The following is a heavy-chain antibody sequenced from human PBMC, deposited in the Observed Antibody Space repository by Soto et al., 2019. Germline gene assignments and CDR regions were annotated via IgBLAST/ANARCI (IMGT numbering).Heavy chain of an antibody. D-gene: IGHD3-22*01. CDR3: AKRIGSGYGRIDY. CDR1: GFTFSSYA. CDR2: ISGSGGST. V-gene: IGHV3-23*01. Sequence: PGGSLRLSCAAYGFTFSSYAMSWVRQAPGKGLEWVSAISGSGGSTYYADSVKGRFTISRDNSKNTLYLQMNSLRAEDTAVYYCAKRIGSGYGRIDYWGQGTLVTVSS. J-gene: IGHJ4*02.